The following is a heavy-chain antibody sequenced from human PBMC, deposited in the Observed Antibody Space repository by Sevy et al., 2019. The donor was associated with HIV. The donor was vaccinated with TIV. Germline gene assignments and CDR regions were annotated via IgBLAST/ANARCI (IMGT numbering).Heavy chain of an antibody. V-gene: IGHV3-23*01. CDR2: INSGGGST. D-gene: IGHD3-22*01. Sequence: GGSLRLSCAASGFTFTEFVMSWVRQSPGKGLEWVSTINSGGGSTSYADSVKGRFTISRDNSQNTLDLQMNSLRAEDTVVYYCAKDVVGGYYDSSGYSDHWGQGTLVTVSS. CDR1: GFTFTEFV. J-gene: IGHJ4*02. CDR3: AKDVVGGYYDSSGYSDH.